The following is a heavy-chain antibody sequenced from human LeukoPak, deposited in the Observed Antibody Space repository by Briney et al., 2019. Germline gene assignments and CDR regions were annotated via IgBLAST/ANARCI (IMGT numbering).Heavy chain of an antibody. Sequence: GASLRLSCTASGFSFSGHWMHWARQLPGKGLVWVSRISPTGSTTSYADSVKGRFTVSRDNAKNTLYLQVNNLRAEDTAVYYCARGPDSNWSGLDFWGQGTLLTVSS. V-gene: IGHV3-74*01. CDR3: ARGPDSNWSGLDF. D-gene: IGHD6-6*01. J-gene: IGHJ4*02. CDR2: ISPTGSTT. CDR1: GFSFSGHW.